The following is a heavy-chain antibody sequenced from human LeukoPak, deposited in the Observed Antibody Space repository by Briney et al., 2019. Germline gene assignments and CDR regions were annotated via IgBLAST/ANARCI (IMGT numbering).Heavy chain of an antibody. CDR2: IYYSGST. Sequence: SETLSLTCTVSGGSISSSSYYWGWIRQPPGKGLEWIGSIYYSGSTYYNPSLKSRVTISVDTSKNQFSLKLSSVTAADTAVYYCARGIAAGPRWFDPWGQGTLVTVSS. D-gene: IGHD6-13*01. CDR1: GGSISSSSYY. V-gene: IGHV4-39*07. CDR3: ARGIAAGPRWFDP. J-gene: IGHJ5*02.